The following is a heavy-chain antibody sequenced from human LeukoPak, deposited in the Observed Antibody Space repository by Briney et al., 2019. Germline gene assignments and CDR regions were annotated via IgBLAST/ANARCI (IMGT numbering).Heavy chain of an antibody. D-gene: IGHD6-6*01. CDR2: INSDGSTT. CDR3: APDPILEY. CDR1: GFTFSSYW. V-gene: IGHV3-74*01. Sequence: PGGSLRLSCAAYGFTFSSYWMHWVRQVPGKGLVWVARINSDGSTTQYADSVKGRFTISRDNAKNTLYLQMNSLRADDTAVYYCAPDPILEYWGQGTLVTVSS. J-gene: IGHJ4*02.